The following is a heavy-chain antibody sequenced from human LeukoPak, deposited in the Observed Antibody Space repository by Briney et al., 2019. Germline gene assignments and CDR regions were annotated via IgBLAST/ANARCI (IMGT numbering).Heavy chain of an antibody. V-gene: IGHV4-34*01. J-gene: IGHJ4*02. CDR1: GGSFSGYY. CDR2: INHSGST. Sequence: PSETLCLTCAAYGGSFSGYYWSWIRQSPGKGLEWIGEINHSGSTNYNPYLKSRVTISVDTSKNQFSLKLSSVTAADTAVYYCARPAYCTNGVCYYFDYWGQGTLVTVSS. CDR3: ARPAYCTNGVCYYFDY. D-gene: IGHD2-8*01.